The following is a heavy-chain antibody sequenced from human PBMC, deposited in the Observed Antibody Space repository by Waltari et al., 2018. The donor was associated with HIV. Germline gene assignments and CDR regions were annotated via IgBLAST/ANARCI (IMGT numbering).Heavy chain of an antibody. CDR2: INPSGGST. CDR3: ARASISPRWFGSPGDY. V-gene: IGHV1-46*02. D-gene: IGHD3-10*01. Sequence: QVQVVHSGAEVKKPGASLMVSCQSSCYTFNSHYMHSVRQAPGQGLEWMGIINPSGGSTSYAQKFQGRVTMTRDTSTSTVYMELSSLRSEDTAVYYCARASISPRWFGSPGDYWGQGTLVTVSS. J-gene: IGHJ4*02. CDR1: CYTFNSHY.